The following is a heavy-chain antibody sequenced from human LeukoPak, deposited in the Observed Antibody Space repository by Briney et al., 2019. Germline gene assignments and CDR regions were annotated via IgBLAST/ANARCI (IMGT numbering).Heavy chain of an antibody. CDR1: GGSFSGYY. CDR3: ARHEGRVYSSSWRPFDY. J-gene: IGHJ4*02. CDR2: INHSGST. D-gene: IGHD6-13*01. Sequence: SETLSLTCAVYGGSFSGYYWSWIRQPPGKGLEWIGEINHSGSTNYNPSLKSRVTISVDTSKNQFSLKLSSLTAADTAVYYCARHEGRVYSSSWRPFDYWGQGTLVTVSS. V-gene: IGHV4-34*01.